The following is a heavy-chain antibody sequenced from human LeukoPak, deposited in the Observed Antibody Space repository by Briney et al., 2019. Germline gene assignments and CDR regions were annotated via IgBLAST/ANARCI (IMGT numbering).Heavy chain of an antibody. J-gene: IGHJ4*02. CDR3: ARDLNFDY. V-gene: IGHV1-8*01. CDR2: MNPNSGNT. CDR1: VYTFTRYD. Sequence: GASVNVSCKASVYTFTRYDINWVRQATGQGLEWMGWMNPNSGNTGYAQNFQGRVTMTRNTSISTAYMELSSLRSEDTAVYSCARDLNFDYWGQGPLLTVPS.